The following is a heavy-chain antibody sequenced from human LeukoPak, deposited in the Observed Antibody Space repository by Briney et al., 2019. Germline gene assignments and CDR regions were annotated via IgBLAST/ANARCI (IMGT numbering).Heavy chain of an antibody. V-gene: IGHV4-4*07. CDR1: GGSLGSYY. CDR2: IYTSGNT. D-gene: IGHD3-3*01. CDR3: ARDLTIFGVVIPGDY. J-gene: IGHJ4*02. Sequence: SETLSLTCTVSGGSLGSYYWSWIRQPAGKGLEWIGRIYTSGNTNYNPSLKSRVTMSVDTPKNQFSLNLSSVTAADTAVYYCARDLTIFGVVIPGDYWGQGTLVTVSS.